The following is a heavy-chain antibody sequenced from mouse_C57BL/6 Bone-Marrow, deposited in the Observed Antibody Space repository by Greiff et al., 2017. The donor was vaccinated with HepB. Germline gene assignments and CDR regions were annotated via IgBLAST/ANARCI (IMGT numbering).Heavy chain of an antibody. D-gene: IGHD1-1*01. CDR2: IWGGGST. Sequence: VHLVESGPGLVAPSQSLSITCTVSGFSLTSYGVDWVRQPPGKGLEWLGVIWGGGSTNYNSALMSRLSISKDNSKSQVFLKMNSLQTDDTAMYYCAKLRYYGSSYWFAYWGQGTLVTVSA. CDR3: AKLRYYGSSYWFAY. J-gene: IGHJ3*01. V-gene: IGHV2-9*01. CDR1: GFSLTSYG.